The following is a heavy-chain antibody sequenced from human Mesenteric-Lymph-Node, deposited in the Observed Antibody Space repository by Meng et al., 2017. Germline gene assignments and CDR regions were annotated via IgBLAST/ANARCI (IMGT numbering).Heavy chain of an antibody. CDR3: ARAEKVQVNRAIAAAGTGGIYYYYGMDV. CDR1: GYTFTSYG. CDR2: ISAYNGNT. D-gene: IGHD6-13*01. J-gene: IGHJ6*02. V-gene: IGHV1-18*01. Sequence: ASVKVSCKASGYTFTSYGISWVRQAPGQGLEWMGWISAYNGNTNYAQKLQGRVTMTTDTSTSTAYMELRSLRSEDTAVYYCARAEKVQVNRAIAAAGTGGIYYYYGMDVWGQGTTVTVSS.